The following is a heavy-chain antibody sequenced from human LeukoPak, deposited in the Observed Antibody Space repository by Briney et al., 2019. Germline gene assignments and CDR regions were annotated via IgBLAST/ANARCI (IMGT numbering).Heavy chain of an antibody. V-gene: IGHV1-8*01. J-gene: IGHJ6*02. CDR1: GYTFTSYD. Sequence: ASVKVSCTASGYTFTSYDINWVRQATGQGLEWMGWMNPNSGNTGYAQKFQGRVTMTRNTSISTAYMELSSLRSEDTAVYYCASFIKDRYYYYYGMDVWGQGTTVTVSS. CDR3: ASFIKDRYYYYYGMDV. CDR2: MNPNSGNT.